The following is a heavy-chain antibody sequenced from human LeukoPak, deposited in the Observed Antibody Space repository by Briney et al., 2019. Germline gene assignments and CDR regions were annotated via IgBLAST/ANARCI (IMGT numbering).Heavy chain of an antibody. D-gene: IGHD4-11*01. Sequence: GGSLRLSWAASGFTFSSYAMHWVRQAPGKGLEWVAVISYDGSNKYYADSVKGRFTISRDNSKNTLYLQMNSLRAEDTAVYYCAREGYSNYYFDYWGQGTLVTVSS. CDR2: ISYDGSNK. CDR1: GFTFSSYA. J-gene: IGHJ4*02. CDR3: AREGYSNYYFDY. V-gene: IGHV3-30-3*01.